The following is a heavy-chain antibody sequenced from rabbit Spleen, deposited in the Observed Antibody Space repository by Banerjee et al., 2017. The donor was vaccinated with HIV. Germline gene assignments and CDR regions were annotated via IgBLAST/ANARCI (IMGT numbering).Heavy chain of an antibody. Sequence: QQLVESGGGLVKPGASLTLTCTASGVSFGFSSYMCWIRQAPGKGLEWIACIEVGSSGFTYFATWARGRFTCSKTSSTTVTLQMTRLTAADTATYFCARDTSSSFSSYGMDLWGPGTLVTVS. CDR3: ARDTSSSFSSYGMDL. D-gene: IGHD1-1*01. J-gene: IGHJ6*01. CDR2: IEVGSSGFT. V-gene: IGHV1S40*01. CDR1: GVSFGFSSY.